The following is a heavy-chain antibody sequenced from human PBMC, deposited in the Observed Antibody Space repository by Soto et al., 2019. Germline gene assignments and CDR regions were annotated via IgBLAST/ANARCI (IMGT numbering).Heavy chain of an antibody. D-gene: IGHD4-17*01. CDR3: ARAPAPDYGGVGDY. CDR1: GFTFSTYT. CDR2: ISYDGSHK. Sequence: ESGGGVVQPGRSLRLSCAASGFTFSTYTIHWVRQASGKGLEWVAVISYDGSHKYYADSVKGRFTISRDNSKNTLYLQMNSLRAEDTAVYYCARAPAPDYGGVGDYWGQGTLVTVSS. J-gene: IGHJ4*02. V-gene: IGHV3-30-3*01.